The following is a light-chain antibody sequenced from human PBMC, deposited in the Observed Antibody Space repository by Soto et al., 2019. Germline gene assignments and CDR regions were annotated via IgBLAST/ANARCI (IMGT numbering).Light chain of an antibody. J-gene: IGKJ2*01. CDR1: QSLVYGDGNTY. CDR2: MVS. V-gene: IGKV2-30*01. CDR3: MQGTHPHT. Sequence: DVVMTQSPLSLPVTLGQPASISCRSSQSLVYGDGNTYLNWFQQRPGQSARRLISMVSNRDSGVPDRFSGSWSGTDFTLKIRRVEAEDVVVYYWMQGTHPHTFGPGTKLEIK.